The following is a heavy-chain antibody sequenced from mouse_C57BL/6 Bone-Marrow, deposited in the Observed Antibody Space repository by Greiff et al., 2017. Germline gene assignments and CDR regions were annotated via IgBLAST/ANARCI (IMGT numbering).Heavy chain of an antibody. CDR2: IAPNSGGT. D-gene: IGHD1-1*01. J-gene: IGHJ4*01. CDR1: GYTFTSYW. V-gene: IGHV1-72*01. CDR3: ASHYYGSSYGAMDY. Sequence: QVQLQQPGAELVKPGASVQLSCKASGYTFTSYWMHWVKQRPGRGLEWIGRIAPNSGGTKYNEKFKSKATLTVDKPSSTAYMQLSSLTSEDSAVYYCASHYYGSSYGAMDYWGQGTSVTVSS.